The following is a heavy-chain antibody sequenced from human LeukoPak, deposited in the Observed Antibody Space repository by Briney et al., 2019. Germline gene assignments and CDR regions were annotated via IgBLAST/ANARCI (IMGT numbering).Heavy chain of an antibody. D-gene: IGHD3-16*01. V-gene: IGHV4-59*01. Sequence: PSETLSLTCTVSGGSIRNYYWTWIRQPPGKGLEWIGYIYFSGVTNYNPSLKSRLTLSIDTSKNQISLKLTSVTAADTAVYYCARDPGVWGRNWFDPWGQGTLVTVSS. CDR1: GGSIRNYY. CDR3: ARDPGVWGRNWFDP. CDR2: IYFSGVT. J-gene: IGHJ5*02.